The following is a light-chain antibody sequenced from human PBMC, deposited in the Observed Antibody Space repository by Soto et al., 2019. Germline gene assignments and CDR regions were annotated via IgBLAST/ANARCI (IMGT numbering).Light chain of an antibody. V-gene: IGKV1-5*01. CDR3: QQYNAYYS. CDR2: DAS. Sequence: VQMTQSPTTLPACAGDKVTITCRASQDISRWLAWYQQKPGKAPVLLIYDASTLQGGVPSRFSGTGSGTEFTLTISSLQPEDFATYYCQQYNAYYSFGQGTKVDIK. J-gene: IGKJ2*03. CDR1: QDISRW.